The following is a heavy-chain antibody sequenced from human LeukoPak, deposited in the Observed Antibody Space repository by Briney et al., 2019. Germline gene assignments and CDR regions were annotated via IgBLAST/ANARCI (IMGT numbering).Heavy chain of an antibody. CDR2: INHSGST. CDR3: AREAAAMVRGVYNY. V-gene: IGHV4-34*01. D-gene: IGHD3-10*01. J-gene: IGHJ4*02. CDR1: GGSFSGYY. Sequence: PSETLSLTCAVYGGSFSGYYWSWIRQPPGKGLEWIGEINHSGSTNYNPSLKSRVTISVDTSKNQFSLKLSSVTAADTAVYYCAREAAAMVRGVYNYWGQGTLVTVSS.